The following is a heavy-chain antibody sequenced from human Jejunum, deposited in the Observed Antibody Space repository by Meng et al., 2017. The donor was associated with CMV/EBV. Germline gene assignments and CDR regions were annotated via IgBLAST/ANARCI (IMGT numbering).Heavy chain of an antibody. Sequence: NTYWMHWVRQAPGKGLVWVSRIDNDGSSTTYADSVKGRFTISRDNAKNTLYLQMNSLRAEDTAVYYCAGEGYCISTGCYTSDAFDIWGQGTMVTVSS. CDR3: AGEGYCISTGCYTSDAFDI. J-gene: IGHJ3*02. CDR1: NTYW. V-gene: IGHV3-74*01. CDR2: IDNDGSST. D-gene: IGHD2-2*02.